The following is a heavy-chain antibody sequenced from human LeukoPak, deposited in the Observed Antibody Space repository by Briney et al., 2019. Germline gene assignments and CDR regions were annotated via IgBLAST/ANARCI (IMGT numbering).Heavy chain of an antibody. Sequence: GASVKVSCNASGYTFTSYDINWVRQATGQGPEWMGWMNPNSGNTGYAQKFQGRLTITRNTSISTAYMELSSLTSEDTAVYYCARALRYLEWLPPDGFDIWGQGTMVTVSS. CDR1: GYTFTSYD. J-gene: IGHJ3*02. CDR3: ARALRYLEWLPPDGFDI. V-gene: IGHV1-8*01. CDR2: MNPNSGNT. D-gene: IGHD3-3*01.